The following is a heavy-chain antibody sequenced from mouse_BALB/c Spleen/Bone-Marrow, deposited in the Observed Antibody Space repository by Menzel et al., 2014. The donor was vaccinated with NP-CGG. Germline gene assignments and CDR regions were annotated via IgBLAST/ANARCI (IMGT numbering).Heavy chain of an antibody. J-gene: IGHJ3*01. D-gene: IGHD2-4*01. V-gene: IGHV2-9*02. CDR1: GFSLTSYG. CDR3: ASPIYYDYPLFAY. CDR2: IWAGGST. Sequence: QVHVKQSGPGLVAPSQSLSITCTVSGFSLTSYGVHWVRRPPGKGLEWLGVIWAGGSTNYNSALMSRLSISKDNSKSQVFLKMNSLQTDDTAMYYCASPIYYDYPLFAYWGQGTLVTVSA.